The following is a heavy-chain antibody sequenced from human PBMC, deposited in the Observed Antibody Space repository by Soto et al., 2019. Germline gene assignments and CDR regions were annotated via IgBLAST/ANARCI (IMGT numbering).Heavy chain of an antibody. Sequence: SETLSRTCTVTGGSISTTSYFWGWIRQPPGKGLDWIGNILFSGTSHYNPSLKSRVTISVDMSKNQFSLHLTSVTAADTAVYDCARLYSGSYQPHCWGRGTLVTVSS. CDR3: ARLYSGSYQPHC. CDR2: ILFSGTS. CDR1: GGSISTTSYF. D-gene: IGHD1-26*01. V-gene: IGHV4-39*01. J-gene: IGHJ4*02.